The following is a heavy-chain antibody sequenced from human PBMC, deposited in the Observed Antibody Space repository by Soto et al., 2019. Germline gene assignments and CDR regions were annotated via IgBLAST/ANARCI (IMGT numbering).Heavy chain of an antibody. CDR3: ARDLSSGWYYFDY. Sequence: ASVKVSSKASGYTFTSYAMHWVRQAPGQRLEWMGWINAGNGNTKYSQKFQGRVTITRDTSASTAYMELSSLRSEDTAVYYCARDLSSGWYYFDYWGQGTLVTVSS. V-gene: IGHV1-3*01. J-gene: IGHJ4*02. CDR1: GYTFTSYA. D-gene: IGHD6-19*01. CDR2: INAGNGNT.